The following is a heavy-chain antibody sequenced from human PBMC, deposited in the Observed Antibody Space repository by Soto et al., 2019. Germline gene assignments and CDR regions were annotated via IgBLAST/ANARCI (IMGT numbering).Heavy chain of an antibody. J-gene: IGHJ4*02. CDR2: IYHSGST. CDR1: GGSISSSNW. CDR3: ARTDIVATIGREYSYGYNNY. D-gene: IGHD5-12*01. V-gene: IGHV4-4*02. Sequence: SETLSLTCAVSGGSISSSNWWSWVRQPPGEGLEWIGEIYHSGSTNYNPSLKSRVTISVDKPKNQFSLKLSSVTAADTAVYYCARTDIVATIGREYSYGYNNYWGQGTLVTVSS.